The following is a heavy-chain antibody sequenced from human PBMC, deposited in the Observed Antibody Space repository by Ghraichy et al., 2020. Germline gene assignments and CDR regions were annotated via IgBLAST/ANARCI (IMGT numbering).Heavy chain of an antibody. J-gene: IGHJ4*02. D-gene: IGHD1-14*01. CDR2: SDPSGVST. V-gene: IGHV1-46*01. Sequence: ASVKVSCKASGYTFSRYYIHWVRQAPGQGLEWMGISDPSGVSTTYAERFQGRITMTRDTSTSTVYMELSSLRSEDTAVYYCARDVTADYWGQGTLVTVSS. CDR1: GYTFSRYY. CDR3: ARDVTADY.